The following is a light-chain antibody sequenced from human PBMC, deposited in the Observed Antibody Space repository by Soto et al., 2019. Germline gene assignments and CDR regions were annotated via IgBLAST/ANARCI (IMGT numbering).Light chain of an antibody. J-gene: IGKJ1*01. CDR2: GAS. CDR1: QSFNSIY. CDR3: LQYDSWT. Sequence: EIVLTHSPVTLSLSPGARPTLSCRASQSFNSIYLAWYQQKPGQAPRLLIYGASSRATGIPDRFSGSGSATDFTLTISRLEPEDFAVYYCLQYDSWTFGQGTKVDIK. V-gene: IGKV3-20*01.